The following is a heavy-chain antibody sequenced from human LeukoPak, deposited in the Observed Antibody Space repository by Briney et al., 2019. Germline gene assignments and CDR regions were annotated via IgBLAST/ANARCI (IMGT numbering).Heavy chain of an antibody. Sequence: PSETLSLTCTVSGGSISSYYWSWIRQPPGKGLEWIGYIYYSGSTNYNPSLKSRVTMSVDTSKNQFSLKLTSATAADTAVYYCARGLGYYGSGSYVYNWFAPWGQGSLVTVSS. CDR1: GGSISSYY. V-gene: IGHV4-59*12. CDR3: ARGLGYYGSGSYVYNWFAP. J-gene: IGHJ5*02. D-gene: IGHD3-10*01. CDR2: IYYSGST.